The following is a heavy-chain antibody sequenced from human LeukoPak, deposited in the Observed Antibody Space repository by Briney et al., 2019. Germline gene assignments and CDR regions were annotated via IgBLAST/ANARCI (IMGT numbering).Heavy chain of an antibody. Sequence: PSEPLSLTCAISGGSIPSYYWSWIRQTPGKGLEWIGYLLYSGSTNYNPSLKSRVTMSIDTSKNQFSLKLRSVTAADTAVYYCARGAYSNYLSVGYWGQGILVTVSS. J-gene: IGHJ4*02. CDR1: GGSIPSYY. CDR3: ARGAYSNYLSVGY. D-gene: IGHD4-11*01. CDR2: LLYSGST. V-gene: IGHV4-59*01.